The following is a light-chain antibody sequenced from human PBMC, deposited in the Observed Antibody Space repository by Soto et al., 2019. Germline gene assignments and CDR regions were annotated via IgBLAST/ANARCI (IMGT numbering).Light chain of an antibody. J-gene: IGKJ3*01. Sequence: EIVMTQSPATLSVSPGERATLSCRASQSVSSNLAWYQQKPGQAPRLLIYGASTRATGIPARFSGSGSGTEFSRTISSLQSEDFAFYYCQQYNNWPFTFGPSTKVDIK. V-gene: IGKV3-15*01. CDR2: GAS. CDR1: QSVSSN. CDR3: QQYNNWPFT.